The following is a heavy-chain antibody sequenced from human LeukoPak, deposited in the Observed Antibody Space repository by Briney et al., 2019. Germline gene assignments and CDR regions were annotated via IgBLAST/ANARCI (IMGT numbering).Heavy chain of an antibody. V-gene: IGHV1-69*04. CDR3: AIGSGYDWVYYFDY. D-gene: IGHD5-12*01. J-gene: IGHJ4*02. CDR2: IIPILGIA. Sequence: SVKVSCKASGGTFSSYAISWVRQAPGQGLEWMGRIIPILGIANYAQKFQGRVTMTRNTSISTAYMELSSLRSEDTAVYYCAIGSGYDWVYYFDYWGQGTLVTVSS. CDR1: GGTFSSYA.